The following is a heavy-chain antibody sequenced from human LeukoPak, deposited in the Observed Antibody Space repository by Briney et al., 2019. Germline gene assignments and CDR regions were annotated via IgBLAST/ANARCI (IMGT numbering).Heavy chain of an antibody. CDR1: GFTFSSYS. CDR3: AREESIGNFVY. CDR2: ISSSSSTI. D-gene: IGHD6-6*01. J-gene: IGHJ4*02. Sequence: GGSLRLSCAASGFTFSSYSMNWVRQAPGKGLEWVSYISSSSSTIYYADSVKGRFTISRDNAKNSLYLQMNSLRAEDTAVYYCAREESIGNFVYWGQGTLVTVSS. V-gene: IGHV3-48*01.